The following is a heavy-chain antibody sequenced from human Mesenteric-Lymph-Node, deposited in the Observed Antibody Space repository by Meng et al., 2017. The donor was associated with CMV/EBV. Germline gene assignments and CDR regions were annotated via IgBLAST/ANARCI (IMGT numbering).Heavy chain of an antibody. CDR2: IYYSGST. V-gene: IGHV4-61*08. Sequence: SETLSLTCSVSGGSISGDDYYWSWIRQPPGKGLEWIGYIYYSGSTNYNPSLKSRVTISVDTSKNQFSLKLSSVTAADTAVYYCARVEAAAGTWWFDPWGQGTLVTVSS. J-gene: IGHJ5*02. CDR1: GGSISGDDYY. D-gene: IGHD6-13*01. CDR3: ARVEAAAGTWWFDP.